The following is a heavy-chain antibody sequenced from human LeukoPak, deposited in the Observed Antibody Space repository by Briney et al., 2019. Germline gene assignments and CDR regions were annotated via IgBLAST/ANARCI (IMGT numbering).Heavy chain of an antibody. Sequence: ASVKVSCKASGYTFTSYDINWVRQATGQGLEWMGWINPNSGGTNYAQKFQGRVTMTRDTSISTAYMELSRLRSDDTAVYYCARGPGVTIFGVVIHYMDVWGKGTTVTVSS. D-gene: IGHD3-3*01. CDR1: GYTFTSYD. V-gene: IGHV1-2*02. CDR2: INPNSGGT. J-gene: IGHJ6*03. CDR3: ARGPGVTIFGVVIHYMDV.